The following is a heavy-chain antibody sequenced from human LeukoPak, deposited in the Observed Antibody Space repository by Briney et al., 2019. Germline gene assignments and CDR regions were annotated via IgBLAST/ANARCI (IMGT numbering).Heavy chain of an antibody. Sequence: GGSLRLPCAASGFTISRYWMSWVRQAPGKGLEWVANIDLDGSEKFYVDSVKGRFTVSRDNAQNSLYLQMNSLRAEDTAVYYCARDWGATTSVFDYWGQGILVTVSS. J-gene: IGHJ4*02. CDR2: IDLDGSEK. D-gene: IGHD3-16*01. V-gene: IGHV3-7*01. CDR1: GFTISRYW. CDR3: ARDWGATTSVFDY.